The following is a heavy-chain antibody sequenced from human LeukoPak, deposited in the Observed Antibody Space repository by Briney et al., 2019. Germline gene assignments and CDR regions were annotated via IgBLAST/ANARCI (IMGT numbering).Heavy chain of an antibody. Sequence: SETPSLTCTVSGGSISSYYWSWIRQPAGKGLEWIGRIYTSGSTNYNPSLKSRVTMSVDTSKNQFSLKLSSVTAADTAVYYCARDIGYCSSTSCYSFLHEYWFDPWGQGTLVTVSS. V-gene: IGHV4-4*07. CDR3: ARDIGYCSSTSCYSFLHEYWFDP. CDR2: IYTSGST. CDR1: GGSISSYY. D-gene: IGHD2-2*03. J-gene: IGHJ5*02.